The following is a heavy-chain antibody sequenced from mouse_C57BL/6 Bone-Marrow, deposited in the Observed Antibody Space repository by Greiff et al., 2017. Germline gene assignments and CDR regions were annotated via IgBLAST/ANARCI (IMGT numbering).Heavy chain of an antibody. CDR1: GYTFTDYY. J-gene: IGHJ4*01. CDR2: IYPGSGNT. Sequence: VMLVESGAELVRPGASVKLSCKASGYTFTDYYINWVKQRPGQGLEWIARIYPGSGNTYYNEKFKGKATLTAEKSSSTAYMQLSSLTSEDSAVYFCARSAQATWAMDYWGQGTSVTVSS. D-gene: IGHD3-2*02. CDR3: ARSAQATWAMDY. V-gene: IGHV1-76*01.